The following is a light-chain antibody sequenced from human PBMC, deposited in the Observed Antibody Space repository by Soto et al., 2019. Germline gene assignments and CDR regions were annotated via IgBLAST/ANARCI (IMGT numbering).Light chain of an antibody. CDR3: SSFGATNNV. J-gene: IGLJ1*01. CDR1: SGDVGTYNY. CDR2: EVT. Sequence: QPVLTQPPSASGSPGQSVTISCTGTSGDVGTYNYVSWYQQHPGKAPKLIIYEVTKRPSGVPDRFSGSKSGNTASLTVSGLQAEDEADYYCSSFGATNNVFGTGTKLTVL. V-gene: IGLV2-8*01.